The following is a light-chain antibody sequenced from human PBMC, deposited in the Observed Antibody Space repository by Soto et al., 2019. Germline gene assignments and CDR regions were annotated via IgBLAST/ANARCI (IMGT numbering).Light chain of an antibody. CDR2: EVS. J-gene: IGLJ1*01. CDR3: TSYTSSSTLSV. CDR1: SSDVGGYNY. Sequence: QSVLTQPASVSGSPGQSITISCTGTSSDVGGYNYVSWYQQHPGKAPKLIIYEVSNRPTGVSNRFSGSKSGHTASLTISGLQSEDEADYFCTSYTSSSTLSVFGTRTKVTVL. V-gene: IGLV2-14*01.